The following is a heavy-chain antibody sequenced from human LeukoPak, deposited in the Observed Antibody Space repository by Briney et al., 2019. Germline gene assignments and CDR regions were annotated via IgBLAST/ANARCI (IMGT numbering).Heavy chain of an antibody. Sequence: SVKVSCKASGGTFSSYAFSWVRQAPGQGLEWMGGIIPIFGTANYAQKFQGRVTITADESTSTAYMELSSLRSEDTAVYYCGLGYCTNGVCYSLYYYGMDVWGQGTTVTVSS. J-gene: IGHJ6*02. CDR1: GGTFSSYA. D-gene: IGHD2-8*01. V-gene: IGHV1-69*13. CDR2: IIPIFGTA. CDR3: GLGYCTNGVCYSLYYYGMDV.